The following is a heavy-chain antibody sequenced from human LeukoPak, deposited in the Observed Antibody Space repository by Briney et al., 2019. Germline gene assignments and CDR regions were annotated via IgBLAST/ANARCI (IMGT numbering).Heavy chain of an antibody. CDR2: IIPILGTA. CDR1: GGIFSSYT. D-gene: IGHD2-8*01. V-gene: IGHV1-69*08. CDR3: ARDLYGRGAFDI. J-gene: IGHJ3*02. Sequence: GASVKVSCKASGGIFSSYTINWVRQAPGQGLEWMGGIIPILGTANYAQKFQGRVTFTADKSTNTAYMELSSLRYDDTAVYYCARDLYGRGAFDIWGQGTMVTVSS.